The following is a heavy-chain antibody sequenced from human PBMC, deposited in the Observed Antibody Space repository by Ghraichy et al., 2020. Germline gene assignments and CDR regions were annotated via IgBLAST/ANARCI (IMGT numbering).Heavy chain of an antibody. CDR2: INPSGGST. V-gene: IGHV1-46*01. CDR1: GYTFTSYY. Sequence: ASVKVSCKASGYTFTSYYMHWVRQAPGQGLEWMGIINPSGGSTSYAQKFQGRVTMTRDTSTSTVYMELSSLRSEDTAVYYCARDNIVGATTRKYFDYWGQGTLVTVSS. D-gene: IGHD1-26*01. J-gene: IGHJ4*02. CDR3: ARDNIVGATTRKYFDY.